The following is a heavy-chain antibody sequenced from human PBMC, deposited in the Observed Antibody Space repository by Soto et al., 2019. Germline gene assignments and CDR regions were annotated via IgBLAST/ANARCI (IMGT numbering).Heavy chain of an antibody. CDR1: GVTFSSYA. CDR2: IIPIFGTA. Sequence: QVQLVQSGAEVKKPGSSVKVSCKASGVTFSSYAISWVRQAPGQGLEWMGGIIPIFGTANYAQKFQGRVTITADESTSTAYMELSSLRSEDTAVYYCAREDGYCSSTSCYTNYYYGMDVWGQGTTVTVSS. V-gene: IGHV1-69*01. J-gene: IGHJ6*02. D-gene: IGHD2-2*02. CDR3: AREDGYCSSTSCYTNYYYGMDV.